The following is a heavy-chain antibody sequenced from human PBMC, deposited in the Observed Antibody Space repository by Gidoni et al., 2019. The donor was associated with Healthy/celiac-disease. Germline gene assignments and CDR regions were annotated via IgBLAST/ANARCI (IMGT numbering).Heavy chain of an antibody. D-gene: IGHD3-3*01. V-gene: IGHV4-34*01. CDR1: GGSFSGYY. CDR3: ARGPLYYEFWSGEPLYYFDY. J-gene: IGHJ4*02. Sequence: QVQLQQWGAGLLKPSEPLSLTCAVYGGSFSGYYWSWIRQPPGKGLEWIGEINHSGSTNYNPSLKSRVTISVDTSKNQFSLKLSSVTAADTAVYYCARGPLYYEFWSGEPLYYFDYWGQGTLVTVSS. CDR2: INHSGST.